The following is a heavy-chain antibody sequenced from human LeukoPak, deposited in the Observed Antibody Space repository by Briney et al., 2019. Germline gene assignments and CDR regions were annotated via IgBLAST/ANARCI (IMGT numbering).Heavy chain of an antibody. CDR2: ISAYNGNT. D-gene: IGHD5-18*01. V-gene: IGHV1-18*01. J-gene: IGHJ4*02. CDR3: ARDHGYSYGFGGSY. Sequence: ASVKVSCKASGYTFTSYGISWVRQAPGQGLEWMGWISAYNGNTNYAQNLQGRVTMTTDTSTSTAYMELRSLRSDDTAIYYCARDHGYSYGFGGSYWGQGTLVTVSS. CDR1: GYTFTSYG.